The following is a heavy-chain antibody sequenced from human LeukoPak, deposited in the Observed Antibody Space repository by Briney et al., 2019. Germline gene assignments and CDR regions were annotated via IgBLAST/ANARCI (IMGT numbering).Heavy chain of an antibody. V-gene: IGHV4-59*01. CDR1: GGSISSYY. J-gene: IGHJ4*02. CDR3: ARVGRRYYFDY. CDR2: IYYSGST. D-gene: IGHD1-26*01. Sequence: SETLSLTCTVSGGSISSYYWSWIRQPAGKGLEWIGYIYYSGSTNYNPSLKSRVTISVDTSKNQFSLKLSSVTAADTAVYYCARVGRRYYFDYWGQGTLVTVSS.